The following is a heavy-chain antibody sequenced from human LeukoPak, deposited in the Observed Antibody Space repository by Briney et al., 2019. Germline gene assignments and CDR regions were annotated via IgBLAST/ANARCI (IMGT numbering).Heavy chain of an antibody. D-gene: IGHD6-19*01. CDR1: GGSFSGYY. Sequence: PSETLSLNCAVYGGSFSGYYLSWIRQPPGKGLEWIGEINHSGSTNYNPSLKSRVTISVDTSKNQFSLKLSSVTAADTAVYYCATFTVAGSGGQEGWFDPWGQGTLVTVSS. V-gene: IGHV4-34*01. J-gene: IGHJ5*02. CDR3: ATFTVAGSGGQEGWFDP. CDR2: INHSGST.